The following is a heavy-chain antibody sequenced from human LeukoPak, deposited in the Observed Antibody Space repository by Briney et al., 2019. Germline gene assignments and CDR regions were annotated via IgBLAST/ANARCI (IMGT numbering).Heavy chain of an antibody. CDR2: ISAYNGNT. D-gene: IGHD6-13*01. J-gene: IGHJ4*02. CDR1: GYTFTSYG. Sequence: ASVKVSCKASGYTFTSYGISWVRQAPGQGLEWMGWISAYNGNTNYAQKLQGRVTMTTDTSTSTAYMELRSLRSDDTAVYYCARAYIGGIAAAASDYWGQGTLVTVSS. CDR3: ARAYIGGIAAAASDY. V-gene: IGHV1-18*01.